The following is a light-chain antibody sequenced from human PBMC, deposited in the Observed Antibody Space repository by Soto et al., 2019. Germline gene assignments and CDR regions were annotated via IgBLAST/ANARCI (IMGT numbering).Light chain of an antibody. V-gene: IGLV2-14*01. CDR3: SSYTSSSTLMV. Sequence: QSVLTQPASVSGSPGQSITISCTGTSSDVGGYNYLSWYQQHPGKAPKLMIYDVSNRPSGVSNRFSGSKSGNTAALPISGLQAADEADYYCSSYTSSSTLMVFGGGTKLTVL. CDR2: DVS. CDR1: SSDVGGYNY. J-gene: IGLJ2*01.